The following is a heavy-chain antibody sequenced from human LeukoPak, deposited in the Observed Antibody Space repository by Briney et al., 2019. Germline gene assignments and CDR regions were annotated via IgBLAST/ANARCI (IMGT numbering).Heavy chain of an antibody. CDR1: GGTFSSYA. D-gene: IGHD3-22*01. CDR3: ARDVGTYYYDSSGYLFDY. Sequence: ASVKVSCKASGGTFSSYAISWVRQAPGQGLEWMGRINPNSGGTNYAQKFQGRVTMTRDTSISTAYMELSRLRSDDTAVYYCARDVGTYYYDSSGYLFDYWGQGTLVTVSS. J-gene: IGHJ4*02. CDR2: INPNSGGT. V-gene: IGHV1-2*06.